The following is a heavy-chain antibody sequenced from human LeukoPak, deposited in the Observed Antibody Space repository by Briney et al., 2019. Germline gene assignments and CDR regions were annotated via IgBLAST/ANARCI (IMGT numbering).Heavy chain of an antibody. CDR1: GFTFSTYW. Sequence: GGSLRLSCAASGFTFSTYWMSWARQPPGEGLEWVANIKQDGSETDYADSVKGRFTISRDNAKNSLYLQMNSLRVEDTAMYYCGRHGGAFEMWGQGTMVTVSS. J-gene: IGHJ3*02. V-gene: IGHV3-7*01. CDR3: GRHGGAFEM. CDR2: IKQDGSET.